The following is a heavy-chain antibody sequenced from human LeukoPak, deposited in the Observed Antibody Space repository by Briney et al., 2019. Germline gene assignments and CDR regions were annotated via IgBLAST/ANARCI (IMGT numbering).Heavy chain of an antibody. J-gene: IGHJ4*02. D-gene: IGHD3-10*01. V-gene: IGHV3-53*01. CDR1: GFTVSSNY. Sequence: GGSLRLSCAASGFTVSSNYMSWVRQAPGKGLEWVSVIYSGGSTYYADSVKGRFTISRDNSKNTLYLQMNSLRAEDTAVYYCARGVGELLYGYYFDYWGQGTLVTVSS. CDR3: ARGVGELLYGYYFDY. CDR2: IYSGGST.